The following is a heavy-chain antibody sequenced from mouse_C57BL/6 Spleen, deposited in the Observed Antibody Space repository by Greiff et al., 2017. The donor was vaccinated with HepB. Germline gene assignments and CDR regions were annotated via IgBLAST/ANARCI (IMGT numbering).Heavy chain of an antibody. CDR3: TTVYYGYDGRAY. CDR2: IDPENGDT. D-gene: IGHD2-2*01. J-gene: IGHJ3*01. CDR1: GFNIKDDY. Sequence: VQLQQSGAELVRPGASVKLSCTASGFNIKDDYMHWVKQRPEQGLEWIGWIDPENGDTEYASKFQGKATITADTSSNTAYLQLSSLTSEDTAVYYCTTVYYGYDGRAYWGQGTLVTVSA. V-gene: IGHV14-4*01.